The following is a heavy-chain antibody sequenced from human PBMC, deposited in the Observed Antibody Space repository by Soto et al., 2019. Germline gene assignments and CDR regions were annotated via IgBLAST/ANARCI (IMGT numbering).Heavy chain of an antibody. Sequence: SETLSLTCTVSGGSISSYYWSWIRQPPGKGLEWIGYIYYSGSTNYNPSLKSRVTISVDTSKNQFSLKLSSVTAADTAVYYCARDDDSSWYGPFAFDIWGQGTMVTVSS. V-gene: IGHV4-59*01. D-gene: IGHD6-13*01. CDR2: IYYSGST. CDR3: ARDDDSSWYGPFAFDI. J-gene: IGHJ3*02. CDR1: GGSISSYY.